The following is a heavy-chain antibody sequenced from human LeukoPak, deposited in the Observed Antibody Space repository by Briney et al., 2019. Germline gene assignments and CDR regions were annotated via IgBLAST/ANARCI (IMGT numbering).Heavy chain of an antibody. CDR2: IYHSGST. V-gene: IGHV4-4*02. CDR1: GGSISSSSGNC. J-gene: IGHJ4*02. Sequence: SETLSLTCAVSGGSISSSSGNCWTWVRQPPGKGLEWIGEIYHSGSTNYNPSLKSQVTMLLDESKNQFSLKLSSVTAADTAVYYCARNGGNSDFDYWGQGTLVTVSS. CDR3: ARNGGNSDFDY. D-gene: IGHD4-23*01.